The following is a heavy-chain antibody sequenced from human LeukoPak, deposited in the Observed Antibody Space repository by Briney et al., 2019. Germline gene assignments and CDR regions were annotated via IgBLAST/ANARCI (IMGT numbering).Heavy chain of an antibody. V-gene: IGHV3-7*03. CDR2: VKKDASEK. D-gene: IGHD3-10*01. Sequence: PGGSLRLSCAASGFTFSNNWMTWVRQAPGKGLEWVASVKKDASEKYYVDSVKGRFTISRDNAKNSLYLQMNSLRAEDTAVYYCATDFGSGELLDYWGQGTLVTVSS. J-gene: IGHJ4*02. CDR1: GFTFSNNW. CDR3: ATDFGSGELLDY.